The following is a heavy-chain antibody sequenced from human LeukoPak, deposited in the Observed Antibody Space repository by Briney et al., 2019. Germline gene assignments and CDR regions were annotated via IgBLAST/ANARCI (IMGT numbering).Heavy chain of an antibody. Sequence: GGSLRLSCAASGLTFNTYNMNWVRQAPGKGLEWISYISRSSGTIYYADSVKGRFTISRDNAQNSLYLQMNSLRAEDTAVYYCAKADELEIFDYWGQGTLVTVSS. V-gene: IGHV3-48*04. CDR2: ISRSSGTI. CDR3: AKADELEIFDY. J-gene: IGHJ4*02. D-gene: IGHD1-1*01. CDR1: GLTFNTYN.